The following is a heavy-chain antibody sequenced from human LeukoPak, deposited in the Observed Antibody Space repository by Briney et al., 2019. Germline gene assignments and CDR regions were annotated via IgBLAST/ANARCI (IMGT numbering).Heavy chain of an antibody. J-gene: IGHJ4*02. Sequence: SETLSLTCTVSGGSISSSSYSWGWIRQPPGKGLEWIGSIYYSGSTYYNPSLKSRVTISVDTSKNQFSLKLSSVTAVDTAVYYCASQYGDYVPLGYWGQGTLVTVSS. CDR1: GGSISSSSYS. CDR2: IYYSGST. D-gene: IGHD4-17*01. CDR3: ASQYGDYVPLGY. V-gene: IGHV4-39*01.